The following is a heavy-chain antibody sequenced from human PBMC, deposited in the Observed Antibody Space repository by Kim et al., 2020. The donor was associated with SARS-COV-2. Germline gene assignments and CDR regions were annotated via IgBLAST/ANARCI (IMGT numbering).Heavy chain of an antibody. CDR1: GFTFNDYA. CDR3: AKACSGTSRAFDN. D-gene: IGHD1-26*01. CDR2: ICWNSSSK. Sequence: GGSLRLSCAASGFTFNDYAMHWVRQAPGKGLEWVSGICWNSSSKDYADSVKGRFTISTDNARNTLYLQMNSLRAEDTALYYCAKACSGTSRAFDNWGQGTLVTVSS. J-gene: IGHJ4*02. V-gene: IGHV3-9*01.